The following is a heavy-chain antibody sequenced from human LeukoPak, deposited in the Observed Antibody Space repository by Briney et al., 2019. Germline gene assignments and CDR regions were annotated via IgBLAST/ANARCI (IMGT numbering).Heavy chain of an antibody. D-gene: IGHD3-16*01. V-gene: IGHV1-24*01. CDR1: GYTLTQLC. Sequence: GASVRVSCKVSGYTLTQLCIHWVRQDPGKGLEWMGGFDPEDGETIYAQKFQGRVTMTEDTSTDTAYMELSSLRSEDTAVYYCATDWGSTGPYFDYWGQGTPVTVSS. J-gene: IGHJ4*02. CDR3: ATDWGSTGPYFDY. CDR2: FDPEDGET.